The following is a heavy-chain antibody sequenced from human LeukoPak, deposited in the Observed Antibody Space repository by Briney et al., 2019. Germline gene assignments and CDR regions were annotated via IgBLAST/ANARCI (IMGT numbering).Heavy chain of an antibody. CDR2: MNQDGSEI. CDR1: GFTFSTYW. CDR3: AREDDWNYEDY. J-gene: IGHJ4*02. Sequence: PGGSLRLSCVASGFTFSTYWMSWVRQAPGKGLEWVANMNQDGSEIHYVDSVKGRFTISRDNAKSSLNLQMNSLRAEDTAVYYCAREDDWNYEDYWGQGTLVTVSS. V-gene: IGHV3-7*01. D-gene: IGHD1-7*01.